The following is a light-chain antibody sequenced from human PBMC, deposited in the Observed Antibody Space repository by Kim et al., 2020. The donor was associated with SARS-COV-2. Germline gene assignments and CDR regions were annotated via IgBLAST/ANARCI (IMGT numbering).Light chain of an antibody. CDR1: SLRSYY. CDR3: NSRDSSVNPLL. Sequence: SSELTQDPAVSVALGQTVRITCQGDSLRSYYVSWYQQKPGQAPLLVIYGRNNRPSGIPDRFSGSSSGNTASLTITGAQAEDEADYYCNSRDSSVNPLLFG. CDR2: GRN. J-gene: IGLJ3*02. V-gene: IGLV3-19*01.